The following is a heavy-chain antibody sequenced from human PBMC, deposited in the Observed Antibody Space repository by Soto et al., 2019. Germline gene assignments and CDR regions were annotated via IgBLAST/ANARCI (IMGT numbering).Heavy chain of an antibody. Sequence: EVQLLESGGGVVQPGGSLRLSCAASGFTFSSYAMSWVRQAPGKGLEWVSLISGSGGSTYYADSVKGRFTISRDNSTSTLYLQMNSLRADDTAVYYCAKGATVVVTAPTDSWGQGTLVTVSA. D-gene: IGHD2-21*02. CDR1: GFTFSSYA. CDR3: AKGATVVVTAPTDS. V-gene: IGHV3-23*01. CDR2: ISGSGGST. J-gene: IGHJ4*02.